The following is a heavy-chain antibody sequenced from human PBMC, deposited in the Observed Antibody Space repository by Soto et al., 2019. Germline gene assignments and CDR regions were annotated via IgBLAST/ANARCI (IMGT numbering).Heavy chain of an antibody. Sequence: ASVKVSCKASGYTFTSYGISWVRQAPGQGLEWMGWISAYNGNTNYAQKLQGRVTMTTDTSTSTAYMELRSLRSDDTAVYYCARERLDFWSGSHYGMDVWGQGTKVTVSS. CDR3: ARERLDFWSGSHYGMDV. D-gene: IGHD3-3*01. J-gene: IGHJ6*02. V-gene: IGHV1-18*04. CDR2: ISAYNGNT. CDR1: GYTFTSYG.